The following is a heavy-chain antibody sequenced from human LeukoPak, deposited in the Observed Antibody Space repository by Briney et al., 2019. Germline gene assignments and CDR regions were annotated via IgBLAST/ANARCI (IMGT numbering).Heavy chain of an antibody. Sequence: SETLFLTCTVSGDSMTTAYWSWIRQPAGKGLEWIGRIYPSGTTNYNPSLKSRVTISVGTSNSQFSLKLTSMTAADTAVYYCARHSDTSIYFNYWGQGTLVTVSS. CDR2: IYPSGTT. D-gene: IGHD3-22*01. V-gene: IGHV4-4*07. J-gene: IGHJ4*02. CDR1: GDSMTTAY. CDR3: ARHSDTSIYFNY.